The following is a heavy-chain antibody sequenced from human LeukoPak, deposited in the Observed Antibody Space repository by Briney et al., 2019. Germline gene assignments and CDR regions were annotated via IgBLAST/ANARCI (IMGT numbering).Heavy chain of an antibody. V-gene: IGHV4-59*01. CDR1: GGSISSYY. Sequence: SETLSLTCTVSGGSISSYYWSWIRQPPGKGLEWIGYIYYSGSTNYNPSLKSRVTISVDTSKNQFSLKLSSVTAADTAVYYCARAGGYYDFWSGYYISVYFDYWGRGTLVTVSS. J-gene: IGHJ4*02. CDR3: ARAGGYYDFWSGYYISVYFDY. D-gene: IGHD3-3*01. CDR2: IYYSGST.